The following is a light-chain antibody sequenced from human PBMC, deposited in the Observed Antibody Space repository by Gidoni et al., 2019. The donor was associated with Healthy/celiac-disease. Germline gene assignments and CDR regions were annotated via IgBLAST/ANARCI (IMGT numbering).Light chain of an antibody. CDR2: DAS. Sequence: EIVLTQSPATLSLSPGETATLSCRASQSVSSYLAWYQQKPGQAPRLLIYDASNRATGIPARFSGSGSGTDFTLTISSLEPEDFAVYYCQQRSNWPPKLTFGGGTKVEIK. J-gene: IGKJ4*01. V-gene: IGKV3-11*01. CDR3: QQRSNWPPKLT. CDR1: QSVSSY.